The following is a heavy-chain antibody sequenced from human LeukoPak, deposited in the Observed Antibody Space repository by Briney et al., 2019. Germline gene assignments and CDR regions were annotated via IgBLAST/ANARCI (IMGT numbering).Heavy chain of an antibody. J-gene: IGHJ4*02. CDR2: INWKGGST. D-gene: IGHD3-22*01. V-gene: IGHV3-20*04. Sequence: PGGSLRLSCAASGFTFSSYEMNWVRQAPGKGLEWVSGINWKGGSTGYADSVKGRFTISRDNAKNSLYLQMNSLRAEDTAVYYCARGTHYYDISGYDYWGQGTLVIVSS. CDR1: GFTFSSYE. CDR3: ARGTHYYDISGYDY.